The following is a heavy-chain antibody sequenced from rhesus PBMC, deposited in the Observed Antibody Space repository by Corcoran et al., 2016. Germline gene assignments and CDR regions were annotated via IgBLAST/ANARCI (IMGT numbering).Heavy chain of an antibody. CDR2: IDPSDSDT. D-gene: IGHD2-15*01. Sequence: EVQLVQSGAEVKRPGESLKISCKTSGYSFTSYWISWVRQMPGKGLEWMGAIDPSDSDTRYSPSFQGQVTISDDKSISTAYLQGSSLKASDTATYYCATLLPGNVAYWGQGVLVTVSS. CDR3: ATLLPGNVAY. J-gene: IGHJ4*01. CDR1: GYSFTSYW. V-gene: IGHV5-2*01.